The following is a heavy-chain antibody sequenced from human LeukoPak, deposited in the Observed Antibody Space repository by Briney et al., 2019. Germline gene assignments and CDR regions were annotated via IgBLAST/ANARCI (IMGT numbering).Heavy chain of an antibody. CDR1: GGSISSYY. V-gene: IGHV4-59*01. CDR2: IYYSGST. D-gene: IGHD6-13*01. J-gene: IGHJ4*02. Sequence: SETLSLTCTVSGGSISSYYWSWIRQPPGKGLEWIGYIYYSGSTNYNPSLKSRVAMSVDTSKNQFSLKLSSVTAADTAVYYCAKATPHSNNWYLPDWGQGTQVTVSS. CDR3: AKATPHSNNWYLPD.